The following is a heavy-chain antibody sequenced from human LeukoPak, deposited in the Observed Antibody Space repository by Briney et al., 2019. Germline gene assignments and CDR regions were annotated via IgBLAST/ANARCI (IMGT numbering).Heavy chain of an antibody. J-gene: IGHJ4*02. CDR1: GYTFSSYA. CDR2: INTYTGNP. CDR3: AREVAIGRAAMEGLLH. D-gene: IGHD5-18*01. Sequence: ASVKVSCKASGYTFSSYAMNWVRQAPGQGLEWMGWINTYTGNPTYAQGFTGRFVFSLDTSVSTAYLQISSLKADDTAVYYCAREVAIGRAAMEGLLHWGQGTLVTVSS. V-gene: IGHV7-4-1*02.